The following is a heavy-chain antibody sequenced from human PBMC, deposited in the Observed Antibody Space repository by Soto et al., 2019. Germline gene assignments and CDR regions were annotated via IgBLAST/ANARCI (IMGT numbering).Heavy chain of an antibody. V-gene: IGHV4-31*03. Sequence: SETLSLTCTVSGSSISSGGYYWSWIRQHPGKGLEWIGYIYYSGSTYYNPSLKSRVTISVDTSKNQFSLKLSSVTAADTAVYYCARRGYSSSLTYYYMDVWGKGTTVTVSS. CDR1: GSSISSGGYY. CDR2: IYYSGST. CDR3: ARRGYSSSLTYYYMDV. J-gene: IGHJ6*03. D-gene: IGHD6-13*01.